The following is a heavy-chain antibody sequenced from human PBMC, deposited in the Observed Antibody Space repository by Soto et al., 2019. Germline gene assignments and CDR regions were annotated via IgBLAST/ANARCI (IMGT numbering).Heavy chain of an antibody. J-gene: IGHJ5*02. CDR1: GGTFSSYA. CDR2: IIPIFGTA. Sequence: QVQLVQSGAEVKKPGSSVKVSCKASGGTFSSYAISWVRQAPGQGLEWMGGIIPIFGTANYAQKFQGRVTITADESTSTAYMELSSLRSEDTAVYYCASRRPGYCSGGSCTDNWFDPWGQGTLVTVSS. V-gene: IGHV1-69*01. D-gene: IGHD2-15*01. CDR3: ASRRPGYCSGGSCTDNWFDP.